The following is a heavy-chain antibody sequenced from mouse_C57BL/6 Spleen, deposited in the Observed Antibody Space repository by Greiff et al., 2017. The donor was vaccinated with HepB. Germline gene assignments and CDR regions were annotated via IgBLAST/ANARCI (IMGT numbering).Heavy chain of an antibody. J-gene: IGHJ4*01. CDR3: ASDGYYVNYYAMDY. Sequence: QLQQSGAELVRPGASVKLSCKASGYTFTDYYINWVKQRPGQGLEWIARIYPGSGNTYYNEKFKGKATLTAEKSSSTAYMQLSSLTSEDSAVYFCASDGYYVNYYAMDYWGQGTSVTVSS. CDR1: GYTFTDYY. CDR2: IYPGSGNT. V-gene: IGHV1-76*01. D-gene: IGHD2-3*01.